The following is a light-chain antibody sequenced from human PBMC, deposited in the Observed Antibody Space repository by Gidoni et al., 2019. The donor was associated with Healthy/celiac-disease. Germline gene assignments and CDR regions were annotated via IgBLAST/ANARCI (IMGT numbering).Light chain of an antibody. CDR2: AAS. Sequence: DIQMTQSPSSLSASVGDRVTITCRASQSISSYLNWYQQKPEKAPKLLIYAASSLQSGFPSRFSGSGSGTDFTLTISSLQPEDFATYYCQQSYSTPITFGQGTRLEIK. CDR3: QQSYSTPIT. CDR1: QSISSY. V-gene: IGKV1-39*01. J-gene: IGKJ5*01.